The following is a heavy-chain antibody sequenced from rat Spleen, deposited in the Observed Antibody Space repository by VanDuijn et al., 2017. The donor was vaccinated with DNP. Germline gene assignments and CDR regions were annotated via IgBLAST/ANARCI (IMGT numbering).Heavy chain of an antibody. CDR2: ITYDGTNT. V-gene: IGHV5S10*01. CDR1: GFTFSDYN. Sequence: EVQLVESGGGLLQPGRSLKLSCAPSGFTFSDYNMAWVRQAPKKGLEWVATITYDGTNTYYRDSVRGRFTISRDNTKNTLYLQMDSLRFEDTATYYCTRDGDYPAPFDYWGQGVMVTVSS. D-gene: IGHD1-4*01. CDR3: TRDGDYPAPFDY. J-gene: IGHJ2*01.